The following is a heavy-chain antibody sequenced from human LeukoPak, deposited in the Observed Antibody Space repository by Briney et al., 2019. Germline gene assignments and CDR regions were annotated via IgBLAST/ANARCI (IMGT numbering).Heavy chain of an antibody. CDR2: IYYSGST. CDR3: ARYDSSGYYHRTFDI. D-gene: IGHD3-22*01. V-gene: IGHV4-31*03. CDR1: GGSISSGGYY. J-gene: IGHJ3*02. Sequence: SGTLSLTCTVSGGSISSGGYYWSWIRQHPGKGLEWIGYIYYSGSTYYNPSLKSRVTISVDTSKNQFSLKLSSVTAADTAVYYCARYDSSGYYHRTFDIWGQGTMATVSS.